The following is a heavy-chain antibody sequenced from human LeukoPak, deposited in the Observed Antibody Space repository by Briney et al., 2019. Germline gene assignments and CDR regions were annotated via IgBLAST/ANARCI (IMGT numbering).Heavy chain of an antibody. CDR1: GYSFASSW. CDR3: ARRRSGGSCFNCYGMDV. D-gene: IGHD2-15*01. Sequence: GESLKISCKGSGYSFASSWIGWVRQMPGKGLEWMGIIYPGDSDTRYSPSFQGQVAISADKSISTAYLHWSSLKASDTAMYYCARRRSGGSCFNCYGMDVWGQGTTVTVSS. V-gene: IGHV5-51*01. CDR2: IYPGDSDT. J-gene: IGHJ6*02.